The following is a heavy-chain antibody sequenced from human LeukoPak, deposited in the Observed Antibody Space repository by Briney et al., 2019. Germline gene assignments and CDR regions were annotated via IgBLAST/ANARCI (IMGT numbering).Heavy chain of an antibody. CDR2: ISWNSGSI. CDR3: ATSQDYYDSSGYWAYYFDY. Sequence: PGRSLRLSCAASGFTFDDYAMHWVRQAPGKGLEWVSGISWNSGSIGYADSVKGRFTISRDNAKNSLYLQVNSLRAEDTALYYCATSQDYYDSSGYWAYYFDYWGQGTLVTVSS. D-gene: IGHD3-22*01. CDR1: GFTFDDYA. V-gene: IGHV3-9*01. J-gene: IGHJ4*02.